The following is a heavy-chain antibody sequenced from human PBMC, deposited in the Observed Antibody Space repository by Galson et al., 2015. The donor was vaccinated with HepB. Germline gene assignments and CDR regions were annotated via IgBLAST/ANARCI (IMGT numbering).Heavy chain of an antibody. CDR3: AKDAAGLTVPLDY. CDR1: GFTFSSFA. J-gene: IGHJ4*02. V-gene: IGHV3-23*01. D-gene: IGHD2-8*02. Sequence: SLRLSCEASGFTFSSFAMSWVRQAPGGGLEWVSSINGGGSSTYYADSVKGRFTISRDNSKNTLQLQMNSLTGEDTAMYYCAKDAAGLTVPLDYWGQGILVTVSS. CDR2: INGGGSST.